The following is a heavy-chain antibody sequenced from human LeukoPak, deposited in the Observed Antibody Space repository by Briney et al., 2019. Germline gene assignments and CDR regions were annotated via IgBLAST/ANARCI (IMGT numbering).Heavy chain of an antibody. CDR2: ISAYSGNT. CDR3: ARDIATVVHQD. D-gene: IGHD2-2*01. Sequence: ASVKVSCKTSGYTFTNYGITWVRQAPGQGLEWMGWISAYSGNTNYVQKFQGRVTMATDASTSTAYMELRSLRSDDTAVYYCARDIATVVHQDWAQGTLVTVSS. J-gene: IGHJ4*02. V-gene: IGHV1-18*01. CDR1: GYTFTNYG.